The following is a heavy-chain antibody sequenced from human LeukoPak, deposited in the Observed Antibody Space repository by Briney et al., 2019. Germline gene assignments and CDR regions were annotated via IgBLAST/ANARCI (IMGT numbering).Heavy chain of an antibody. CDR3: ARRGDGSGYYVS. J-gene: IGHJ5*02. Sequence: GGSLRLSCAASGFTFSNHRMDWVRQAPGKGLVWVSRLNTDGGETIYADSVKGRFTISRDNAKNTLYLQMDSLRTEDTAVYYCARRGDGSGYYVSWGQGTLVTVSS. D-gene: IGHD3-22*01. CDR2: LNTDGGET. CDR1: GFTFSNHR. V-gene: IGHV3-74*01.